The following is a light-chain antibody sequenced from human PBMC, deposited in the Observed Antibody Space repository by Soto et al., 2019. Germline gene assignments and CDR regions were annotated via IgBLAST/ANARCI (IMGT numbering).Light chain of an antibody. CDR3: QQAFSAACT. J-gene: IGKJ1*01. Sequence: DIQMTRSPSSLSASVLDIFSVTCRSSQSIGTFLNWYQQKPGEAPNLLIHTSSTLYSGVPSRFSGTGSGTDFTLTISSLQPEDFATYFCQQAFSAACTFGQGTKVDIK. CDR2: TSS. V-gene: IGKV1-39*01. CDR1: QSIGTF.